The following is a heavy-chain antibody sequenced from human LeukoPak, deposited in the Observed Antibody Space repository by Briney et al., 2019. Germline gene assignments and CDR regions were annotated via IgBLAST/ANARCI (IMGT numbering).Heavy chain of an antibody. V-gene: IGHV7-4-1*02. CDR3: AKRYYSGYDLGPRWFDP. CDR2: INTNTGNP. D-gene: IGHD5-12*01. Sequence: VASVKVSCKASGYTFTSYPMNWVRQAPGQGLEWMGWINTNTGNPTYAQGFTGRFVFSLDTSVSTAYLQISSLKAEDTAVYYCAKRYYSGYDLGPRWFDPWGQGTLVTVSS. J-gene: IGHJ5*02. CDR1: GYTFTSYP.